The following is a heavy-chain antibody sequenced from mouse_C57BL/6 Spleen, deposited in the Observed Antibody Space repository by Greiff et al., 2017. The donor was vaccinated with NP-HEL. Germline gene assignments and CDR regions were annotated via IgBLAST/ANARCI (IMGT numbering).Heavy chain of an antibody. D-gene: IGHD1-1*01. CDR3: ARDYYGSEYFDV. V-gene: IGHV1-80*01. Sequence: LVKPGASVKISCKASGYAFSSYWMNWVKQRPGKGLEWIGQIYPGDGDTNYNGKFKGKATLTADKSSSTAYMQLSSLTSEDSAVYFCARDYYGSEYFDVWGTGTTVTVSS. J-gene: IGHJ1*03. CDR1: GYAFSSYW. CDR2: IYPGDGDT.